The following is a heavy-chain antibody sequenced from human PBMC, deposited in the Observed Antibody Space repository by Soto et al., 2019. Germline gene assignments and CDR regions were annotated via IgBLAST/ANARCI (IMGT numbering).Heavy chain of an antibody. D-gene: IGHD2-8*01. J-gene: IGHJ6*02. CDR1: GGTFRSYA. CDR2: XXPXXGXP. CDR3: ARSMGTNYFYCMDV. Sequence: SVKVSCKASGGTFRSYAINWVRQAPGQGREWXGGXXPXXGXPXXXEXXLGRVTISADESTRTAYMEVNRLKSEDTAVYYCARSMGTNYFYCMDVWGLGTTVTVSS. V-gene: IGHV1-69*13.